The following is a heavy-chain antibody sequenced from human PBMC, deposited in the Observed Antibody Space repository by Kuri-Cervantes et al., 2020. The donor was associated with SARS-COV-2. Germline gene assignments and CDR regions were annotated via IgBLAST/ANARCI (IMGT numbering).Heavy chain of an antibody. CDR3: ARDPRYLARGGGFDY. J-gene: IGHJ4*02. CDR1: GGSFSGYY. V-gene: IGHV4-34*01. D-gene: IGHD1-14*01. CDR2: INHSGST. Sequence: SQTLSLTCAVYGGSFSGYYWSWIRQPPGKGLEWIGEINHSGSTNYNPSLKSRVTISVDTSKNQFSLKLSSVTAADTAVYYCARDPRYLARGGGFDYWGQGTLVTVSS.